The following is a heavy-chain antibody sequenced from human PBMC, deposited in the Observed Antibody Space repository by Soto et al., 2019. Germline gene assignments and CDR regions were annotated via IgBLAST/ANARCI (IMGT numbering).Heavy chain of an antibody. V-gene: IGHV1-2*02. CDR3: ERAHLITAMVHNWVDP. Sequence: ASVKVSCKASGYTFTGYYMHWVRRAPGQGLEWMGWINPNSGGTNYAQKFQSRVTMTRDTSISTAYMELSRLRSDDTAVYYCERAHLITAMVHNWVDPWGQGPLVTVSS. CDR2: INPNSGGT. CDR1: GYTFTGYY. J-gene: IGHJ5*02. D-gene: IGHD5-18*01.